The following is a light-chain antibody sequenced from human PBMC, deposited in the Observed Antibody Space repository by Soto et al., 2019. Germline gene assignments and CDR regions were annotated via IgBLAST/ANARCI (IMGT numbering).Light chain of an antibody. Sequence: QSALTQPASVSGSPGQSITISCTGTSSDVGAYNYVSWYQQHPGKAPKLIIYDVSNRPSGVSDRFSGSKSGNTASLTVSGLQAEDEGDYYCNSFTSATSTTPYVFGTGTKLTV. CDR3: NSFTSATSTTPYV. CDR2: DVS. V-gene: IGLV2-14*01. J-gene: IGLJ1*01. CDR1: SSDVGAYNY.